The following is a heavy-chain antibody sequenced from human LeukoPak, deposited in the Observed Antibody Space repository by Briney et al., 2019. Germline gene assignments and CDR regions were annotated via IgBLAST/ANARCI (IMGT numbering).Heavy chain of an antibody. CDR2: TYYRSKWYN. J-gene: IGHJ4*02. V-gene: IGHV6-1*01. D-gene: IGHD7-27*01. CDR3: ARDRPVTGGIDS. CDR1: GDSVSSNSAA. Sequence: SQTLSLTCAISGDSVSSNSAAWNWIRQSPWRGLEWLGRTYYRSKWYNDYAVSVKSRIPINPDTSKNQFSLQLNSVTAADTAMYYCARDRPVTGGIDSWGQGALVTVS.